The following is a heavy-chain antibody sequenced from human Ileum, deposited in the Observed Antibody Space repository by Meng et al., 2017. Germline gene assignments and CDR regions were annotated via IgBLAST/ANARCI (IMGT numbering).Heavy chain of an antibody. D-gene: IGHD6-19*01. V-gene: IGHV1-2*02. Sequence: VLLVPPGGQVPKPLASVSFSCKSFDYTSSDYFLYCVRQTPGQGRLWMVWTAASSGGSPYTQKPPGRMSMIRYTTSSIVTMELFNVKDYATVCYCCTIERAGFFDYWGQGTLVTVSS. CDR3: TIERAGFFDY. CDR2: TAASSGGS. J-gene: IGHJ4*02. CDR1: DYTSSDYF.